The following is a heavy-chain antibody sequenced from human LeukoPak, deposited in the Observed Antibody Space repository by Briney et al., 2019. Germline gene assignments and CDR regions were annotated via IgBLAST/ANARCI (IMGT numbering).Heavy chain of an antibody. CDR3: ARGTIIYGSGSLDWFDP. V-gene: IGHV4-30-4*01. Sequence: PSGTLSLTCTASGGSISSGDYYWSWIRQPPGKGLEWIGYIYYSGSTYYNPSLKSRVTISVDTSKNQFSLKLSSVTAADTAVYYCARGTIIYGSGSLDWFDPWGQGTLVTVSS. CDR2: IYYSGST. D-gene: IGHD3-10*01. J-gene: IGHJ5*02. CDR1: GGSISSGDYY.